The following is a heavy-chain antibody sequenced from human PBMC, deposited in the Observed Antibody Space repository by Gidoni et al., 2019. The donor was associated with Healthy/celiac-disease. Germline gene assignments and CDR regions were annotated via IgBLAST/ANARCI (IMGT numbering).Heavy chain of an antibody. CDR3: ARGGWNDVEDYYYYYYMDV. Sequence: QVQLVQSGAEVKKPGASVKVSCKASGYTFTSYYMHWVRQAPGQGLEWMGIINPSGGSTSYAQKFQGRVTMTRDTSTSTVYMELSSLRSEDTAVYYCARGGWNDVEDYYYYYYMDVWGKGTTVTVSS. CDR1: GYTFTSYY. V-gene: IGHV1-46*03. D-gene: IGHD1-1*01. J-gene: IGHJ6*03. CDR2: INPSGGST.